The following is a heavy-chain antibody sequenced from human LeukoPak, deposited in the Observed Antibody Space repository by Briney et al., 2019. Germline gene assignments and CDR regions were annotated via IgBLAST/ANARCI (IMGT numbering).Heavy chain of an antibody. V-gene: IGHV4-61*02. Sequence: PSETLSLTCTVSGGSISSGSYYWSWIRQPAGKGLEWIGRIYTSGSTNYNPSLKSRVTISVDTSKNQFSLKLSSVTAADTAVYYCARGPTSRYDFWSGYYASDWFDPWGQGTLVTVSS. D-gene: IGHD3-3*01. CDR1: GGSISSGSYY. CDR3: ARGPTSRYDFWSGYYASDWFDP. J-gene: IGHJ5*02. CDR2: IYTSGST.